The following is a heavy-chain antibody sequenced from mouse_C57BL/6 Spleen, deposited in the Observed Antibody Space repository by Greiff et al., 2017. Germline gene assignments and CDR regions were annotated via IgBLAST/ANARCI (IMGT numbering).Heavy chain of an antibody. CDR1: GYSFTDYN. CDR3: ADSSGYGYAMDY. V-gene: IGHV1-39*01. J-gene: IGHJ4*01. Sequence: VQLKESGPELVKPGASVKISCKASGYSFTDYNMNWVKQSNGKSLEWIGVINPNYGTTSYNQKFKGKATLTVDQSSSTAYMQLNSLTSEDSAVYYCADSSGYGYAMDYWGQGTSVTVSS. D-gene: IGHD3-2*02. CDR2: INPNYGTT.